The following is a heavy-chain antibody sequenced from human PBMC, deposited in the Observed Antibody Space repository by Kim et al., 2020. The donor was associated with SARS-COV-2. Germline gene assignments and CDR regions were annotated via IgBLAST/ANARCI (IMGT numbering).Heavy chain of an antibody. V-gene: IGHV1-2*04. CDR2: INPNSGGT. CDR1: GYTFTGYY. CDR3: ARERYSSGWYGHYYGMDV. Sequence: ASVKVSCKASGYTFTGYYMHWVRQAPGQGLEWMGWINPNSGGTNYAQKFQGWVTMTRDTSISTAYMELSRLRSDDTAVYYCARERYSSGWYGHYYGMDVWGKGTTVTVSS. D-gene: IGHD6-19*01. J-gene: IGHJ6*04.